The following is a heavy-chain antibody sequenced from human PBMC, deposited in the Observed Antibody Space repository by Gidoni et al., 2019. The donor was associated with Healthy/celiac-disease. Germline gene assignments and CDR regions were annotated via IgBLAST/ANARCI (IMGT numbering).Heavy chain of an antibody. D-gene: IGHD5-18*01. J-gene: IGHJ6*02. V-gene: IGHV5-51*01. CDR2: IYPGDSDT. Sequence: EVQLVQSGAEVKQPGESLKISCKGSGYSFISYWIGWVRQMPGKGLEWMGIIYPGDSDTRYSSSFQGQVTISADKSISTAYLHWSSLKASDTAMYYCARLDTAMDQYYYYGMDVWGQGTTVTVSS. CDR3: ARLDTAMDQYYYYGMDV. CDR1: GYSFISYW.